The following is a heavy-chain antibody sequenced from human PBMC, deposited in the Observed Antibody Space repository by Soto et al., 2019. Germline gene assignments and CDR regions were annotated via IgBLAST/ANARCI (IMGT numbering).Heavy chain of an antibody. CDR3: AREGNLGRWIQPLDS. D-gene: IGHD2-2*03. CDR1: GDSISSYS. V-gene: IGHV4-59*01. CDR2: IHYNGNT. J-gene: IGHJ4*02. Sequence: SETLSLTCTVSGDSISSYSWIWIRQPPGKGLEWIGNIHYNGNTKYSPSLKSRGTMSVDTSKNHFSLKLISVTTADTAVYFCAREGNLGRWIQPLDSWGQGTLVTVSS.